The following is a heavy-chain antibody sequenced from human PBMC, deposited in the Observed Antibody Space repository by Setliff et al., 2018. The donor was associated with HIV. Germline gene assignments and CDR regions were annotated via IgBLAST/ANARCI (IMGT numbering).Heavy chain of an antibody. V-gene: IGHV4-34*01. CDR2: VYYSGST. Sequence: TSETLSLTCAVYGGSFSGYCWSWIRQPPGKGLEWIGTVYYSGSTYYNPSLKSRVTISVDTSKNQFSLKLSSVTAADTAVYYCARTFYDYVWGSYRSRTGFDYWGQGTLVTVSS. J-gene: IGHJ4*02. D-gene: IGHD3-16*02. CDR1: GGSFSGYC. CDR3: ARTFYDYVWGSYRSRTGFDY.